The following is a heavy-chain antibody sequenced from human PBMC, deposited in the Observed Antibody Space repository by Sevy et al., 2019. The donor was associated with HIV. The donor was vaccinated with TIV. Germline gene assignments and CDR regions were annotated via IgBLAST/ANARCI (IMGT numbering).Heavy chain of an antibody. CDR3: ARDRDYDSSGYYYRDYGMDV. V-gene: IGHV4-59*01. CDR2: IYYSGST. CDR1: GGSISSYY. D-gene: IGHD3-22*01. J-gene: IGHJ6*02. Sequence: SETLSLTCTVSGGSISSYYWSWIRQPPGKGLEWIGYIYYSGSTNYNPSLKSRVTISVDTSKNQFSLKLSSVTAADTAGYYCARDRDYDSSGYYYRDYGMDVWGQGTTVTVSS.